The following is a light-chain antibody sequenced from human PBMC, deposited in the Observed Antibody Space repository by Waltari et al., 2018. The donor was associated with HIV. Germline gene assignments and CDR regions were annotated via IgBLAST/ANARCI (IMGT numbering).Light chain of an antibody. Sequence: QSALTQPASVSGSPGQSLTISCTGTSSDVGGYNYVSWYQQHPGKAPKLMIYEVSNRNAGVANRFSGSKSGNTASLSISGLQAEDEADYYCSSYTSSSTYVFGTGTKVTVL. CDR3: SSYTSSSTYV. CDR1: SSDVGGYNY. J-gene: IGLJ1*01. V-gene: IGLV2-14*01. CDR2: EVS.